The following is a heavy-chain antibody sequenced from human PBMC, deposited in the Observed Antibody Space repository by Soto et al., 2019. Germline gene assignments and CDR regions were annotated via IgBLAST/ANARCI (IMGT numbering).Heavy chain of an antibody. Sequence: EVQLVESGGGLVQPGGSLRLSCEVSGFTFDEYAMHWVRQAPGKGLEWVSGISWNSGCVGYANSVKGRFTISRDNAKNSLYLQMNSLRAEDTALYYCAKDTLYGGNYYYYYMDVWGKGTAVTVSS. CDR2: ISWNSGCV. J-gene: IGHJ6*03. D-gene: IGHD4-17*01. V-gene: IGHV3-9*01. CDR1: GFTFDEYA. CDR3: AKDTLYGGNYYYYYMDV.